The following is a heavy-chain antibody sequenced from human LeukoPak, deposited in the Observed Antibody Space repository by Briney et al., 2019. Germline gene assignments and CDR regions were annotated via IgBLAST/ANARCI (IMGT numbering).Heavy chain of an antibody. J-gene: IGHJ4*02. CDR3: ARDGGVSGYHLLDY. V-gene: IGHV3-7*01. D-gene: IGHD5-12*01. Sequence: GGSLRLSCAASGFTFGNYWMVWVRQAPGTGLQWVANMKEDESEEYYVDSVRGRFTISRDNAKNLLYLQMNSLRVEDTAVYYCARDGGVSGYHLLDYWGQGTLVTVSS. CDR1: GFTFGNYW. CDR2: MKEDESEE.